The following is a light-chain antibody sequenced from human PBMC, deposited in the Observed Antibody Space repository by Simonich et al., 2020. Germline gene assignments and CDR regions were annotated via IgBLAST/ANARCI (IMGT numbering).Light chain of an antibody. V-gene: IGKV4-1*01. Sequence: DIVMTQSPDSLAVSLAERATINCKSSQSVLYSSNDKNYLAWYQQKPGQPPKLLIYWAATRESGVPDRFSVSGSGTDFTLTISSLQAEDVAVYYCQQYYSTPPTFGGGTKVEIK. CDR3: QQYYSTPPT. J-gene: IGKJ4*01. CDR1: QSVLYSSNDKNY. CDR2: WAA.